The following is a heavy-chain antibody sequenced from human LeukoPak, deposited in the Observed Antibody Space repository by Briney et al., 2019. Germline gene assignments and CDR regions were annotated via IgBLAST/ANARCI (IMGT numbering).Heavy chain of an antibody. Sequence: ASVKVSCKASGYTFTGYYMHWVRQAPGQGLEWMGWINPNSGGTNYAQKFQGRVTMTRDTSISTAYMELSRLRSDDTAVYYCATGYSYGPNYYYYYMDVWGKGTTVTVSS. V-gene: IGHV1-2*02. J-gene: IGHJ6*03. CDR3: ATGYSYGPNYYYYYMDV. D-gene: IGHD5-18*01. CDR2: INPNSGGT. CDR1: GYTFTGYY.